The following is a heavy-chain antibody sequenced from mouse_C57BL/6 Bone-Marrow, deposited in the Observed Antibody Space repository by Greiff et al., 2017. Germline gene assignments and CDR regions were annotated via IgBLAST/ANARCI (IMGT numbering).Heavy chain of an antibody. Sequence: VQVVESGPGLVGPSQSVTITCTASGFSLTSYGVDWVRQPPGKGLEWLGVIWGGGSTNYNSALMSSMSISKDNSKSHVFLKMNSRQTDDTAMYYCAESSAPRGAMDYWGQGTSVTVTS. CDR1: GFSLTSYG. CDR3: AESSAPRGAMDY. V-gene: IGHV2-9*01. CDR2: IWGGGST. J-gene: IGHJ4*01.